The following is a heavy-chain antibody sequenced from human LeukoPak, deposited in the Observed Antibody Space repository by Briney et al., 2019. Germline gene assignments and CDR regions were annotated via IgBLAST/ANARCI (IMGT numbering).Heavy chain of an antibody. CDR2: ISGSGGNT. J-gene: IGHJ4*02. CDR3: ARTLSLDY. D-gene: IGHD1-1*01. Sequence: PGGSLRLSCAASGFTFSSYVMSWVRQAPGKGLEWVSAISGSGGNTYYADSVKGRFTISRDNAKNSLYLQMSSLRDEDTAVYYCARTLSLDYWGQGTLVIVSS. CDR1: GFTFSSYV. V-gene: IGHV3-23*01.